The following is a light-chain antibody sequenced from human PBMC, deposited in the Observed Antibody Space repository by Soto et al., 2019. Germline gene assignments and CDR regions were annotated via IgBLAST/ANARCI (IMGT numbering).Light chain of an antibody. J-gene: IGLJ2*01. V-gene: IGLV2-14*03. CDR3: SSYTSSKTLL. CDR2: DVS. CDR1: SSDVGGYNY. Sequence: QSVLTQPASVSGSHGQSITISCTGTSSDVGGYNYGAWYQHHPGKAPKLMIYDVSNRPSGVSNRFSASKSGNTASLTISGLRAEDEADYYCSSYTSSKTLLFGGGTKLTVL.